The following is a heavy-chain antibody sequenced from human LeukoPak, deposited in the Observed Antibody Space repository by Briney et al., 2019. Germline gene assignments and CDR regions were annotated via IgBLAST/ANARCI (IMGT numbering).Heavy chain of an antibody. CDR2: ISDYNGNT. CDR3: ARGYCSGGSCYQDY. J-gene: IGHJ4*02. Sequence: ASVKVSCKASGYTFTSYGISWVRQAPGQGLEWMGWISDYNGNTNYAQKLQGRVTMTTGTSTSTAYMELRSLRSDDTAVYYCARGYCSGGSCYQDYWGQGTLVTVSS. V-gene: IGHV1-18*04. CDR1: GYTFTSYG. D-gene: IGHD2-15*01.